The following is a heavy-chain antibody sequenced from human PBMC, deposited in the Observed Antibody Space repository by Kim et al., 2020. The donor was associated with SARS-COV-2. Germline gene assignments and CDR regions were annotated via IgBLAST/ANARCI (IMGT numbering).Heavy chain of an antibody. J-gene: IGHJ4*02. D-gene: IGHD2-2*03. CDR2: INGSGGAT. V-gene: IGHV3-23*01. CDR1: GFTFTGYA. CDR3: MKGGWGWIWDQ. Sequence: GGSLRLSCATSGFTFTGYAMSWVRQAPGKGLEWVSRINGSGGATYYVDSVKGRFTISRDNTKNTLYLQMNSLRADDTAVYYCMKGGWGWIWDQWGQGTRVTVSS.